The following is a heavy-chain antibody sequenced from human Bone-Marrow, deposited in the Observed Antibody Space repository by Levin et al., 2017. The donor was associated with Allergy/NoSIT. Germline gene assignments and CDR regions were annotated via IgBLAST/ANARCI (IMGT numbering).Heavy chain of an antibody. V-gene: IGHV4-39*07. CDR3: ARPHSYYFYGMDV. CDR1: GGSISSSSYY. J-gene: IGHJ6*02. Sequence: SETLSLTCTVSGGSISSSSYYWAWIRQPPGKGLEWLGSIYYTGSTFYNPSLKSRVTISGDTSKNQFSLRLSSVTAADTAVYYCARPHSYYFYGMDVWGQGTTVTVS. CDR2: IYYTGST.